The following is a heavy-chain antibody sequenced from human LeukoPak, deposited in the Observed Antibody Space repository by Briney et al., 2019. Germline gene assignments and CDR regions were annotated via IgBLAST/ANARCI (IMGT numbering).Heavy chain of an antibody. V-gene: IGHV3-11*06. CDR1: GFTFSDYY. CDR3: ARDGDYYDSSGYLGRAFDI. D-gene: IGHD3-22*01. Sequence: GGSLRLSCAATGFTFSDYYMSWIRQAPGKGLEWVSSISSSSSYIYYADSVKGRFTISRDNAKNSLYLQMNSLRAEDTAVYYCARDGDYYDSSGYLGRAFDIWGQGTMVTVSS. CDR2: ISSSSSYI. J-gene: IGHJ3*02.